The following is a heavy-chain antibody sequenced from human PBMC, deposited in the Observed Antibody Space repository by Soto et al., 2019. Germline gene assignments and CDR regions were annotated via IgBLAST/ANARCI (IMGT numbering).Heavy chain of an antibody. CDR2: MNPNSGNT. J-gene: IGHJ6*03. CDR3: AVGYCSSTSCHDGYYSSYMDV. Sequence: QVQLVQSGAEVKKPGASVKVSCKASGYTFTNYDLNWVRQAAGQGLEWMGWMNPNSGNTDYARELQGRLTLTRNTSISTAYMELSSLTSEDTAVYYCAVGYCSSTSCHDGYYSSYMDVWGKGTTVTVSS. CDR1: GYTFTNYD. D-gene: IGHD2-2*03. V-gene: IGHV1-8*01.